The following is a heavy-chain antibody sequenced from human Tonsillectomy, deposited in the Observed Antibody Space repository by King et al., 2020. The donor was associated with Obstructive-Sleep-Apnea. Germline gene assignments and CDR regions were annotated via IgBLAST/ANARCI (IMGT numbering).Heavy chain of an antibody. CDR1: GYTFTGYY. V-gene: IGHV1-2*02. CDR3: ARGGAVTGTVWPNWFDP. Sequence: QLVQSGAEVKKPGASVKVSCKASGYTFTGYYMHWVRQAPGQGLEWMGWINPNSGGTKYAQKFQGRVTMTTDTSTNTAYMELSVLRSDDMAVYYCARGGAVTGTVWPNWFDPWGQGTRVTVSS. CDR2: INPNSGGT. J-gene: IGHJ5*02. D-gene: IGHD6-19*01.